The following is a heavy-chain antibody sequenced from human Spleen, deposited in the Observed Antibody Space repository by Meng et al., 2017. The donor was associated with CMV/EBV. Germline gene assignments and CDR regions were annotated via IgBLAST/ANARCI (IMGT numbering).Heavy chain of an antibody. Sequence: VFGFSVTSNYVGWVRQAPGKGLGWVSLINRGGSTYYADSVKGRFTVSRDNSKNTLYLQMSSLRAEDTAVYYCARDSSLYGSEFTFDYWGQGTLVTVSS. CDR3: ARDSSLYGSEFTFDY. V-gene: IGHV3-53*01. CDR2: INRGGST. J-gene: IGHJ4*02. D-gene: IGHD3-10*01. CDR1: GFSVTSNY.